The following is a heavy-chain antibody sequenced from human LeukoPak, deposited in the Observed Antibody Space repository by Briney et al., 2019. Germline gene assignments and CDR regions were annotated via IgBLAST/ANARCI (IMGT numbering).Heavy chain of an antibody. CDR3: ARDGSPIADYYFDY. J-gene: IGHJ4*02. CDR2: ISYDGRNK. V-gene: IGHV3-30*04. CDR1: GFSFSTYA. Sequence: PGRSLRLSCAASGFSFSTYAMHWVRQAPGKGLEWVAVISYDGRNKYEADSVKGRFTISRDNSKNTLYLEMSSLRAEDTAVYYCARDGSPIADYYFDYWGQGTLVTVSS. D-gene: IGHD2-21*01.